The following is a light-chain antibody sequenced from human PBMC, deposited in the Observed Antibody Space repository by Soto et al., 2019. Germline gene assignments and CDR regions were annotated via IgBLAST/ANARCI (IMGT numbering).Light chain of an antibody. Sequence: QSALTQPASVSGSPGQSITISCTGTSSDVGGYNYVSWYQQHPGKAPKLMIYEVSNRPSGVSNRFSGSKSGNTASLTISGLQAEDEADCYCSSYTSSSTLYVVFGGGTKLTVL. CDR2: EVS. CDR1: SSDVGGYNY. V-gene: IGLV2-14*01. J-gene: IGLJ2*01. CDR3: SSYTSSSTLYVV.